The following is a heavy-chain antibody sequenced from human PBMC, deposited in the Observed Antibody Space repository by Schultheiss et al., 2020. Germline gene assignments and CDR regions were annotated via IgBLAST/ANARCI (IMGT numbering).Heavy chain of an antibody. CDR2: IHHSGST. CDR1: GGSISSSNW. CDR3: ARGLGYCSSTSCQGTYYYYGMDV. D-gene: IGHD2-2*01. J-gene: IGHJ6*02. Sequence: SETLSLTCTVSGGSISSSNWWSWVRQPPGKGLEWIGEIHHSGSTNYNPSLKSRVTISVDTSKNQFSLKLSSVTAADTAVYYCARGLGYCSSTSCQGTYYYYGMDVWGQGTTVTVSS. V-gene: IGHV4-4*02.